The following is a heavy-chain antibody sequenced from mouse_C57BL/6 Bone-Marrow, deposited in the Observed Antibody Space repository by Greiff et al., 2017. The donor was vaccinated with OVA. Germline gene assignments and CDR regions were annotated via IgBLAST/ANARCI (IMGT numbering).Heavy chain of an antibody. V-gene: IGHV1-75*01. CDR1: GYTFTDYY. CDR2: IFPGSGST. CDR3: ARDGYYLHWYFDV. D-gene: IGHD2-3*01. J-gene: IGHJ1*03. Sequence: LQESGPELVKPGASVKISCKASGYTFTDYYINWVKQRPGQGLEWIGWIFPGSGSTYYNEKFKGKATLTVDKSSSTAYMLLSSLTSEDSAVYFCARDGYYLHWYFDVWGTGTTVTVSS.